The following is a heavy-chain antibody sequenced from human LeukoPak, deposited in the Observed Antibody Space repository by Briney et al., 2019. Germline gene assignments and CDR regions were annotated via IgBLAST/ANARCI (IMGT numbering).Heavy chain of an antibody. J-gene: IGHJ4*02. V-gene: IGHV4-59*08. CDR3: ASSLRDNFDY. Sequence: KPSETLSLTCTVSGGSISSYYWSWIRQPPGKGLEWIGYIYYSGSTNYNPSLKSRVTISVDTSKNQFSLKLSSVTAADTAVYYCASSLRDNFDYWGQGTLVTVSS. CDR2: IYYSGST. D-gene: IGHD3-16*01. CDR1: GGSISSYY.